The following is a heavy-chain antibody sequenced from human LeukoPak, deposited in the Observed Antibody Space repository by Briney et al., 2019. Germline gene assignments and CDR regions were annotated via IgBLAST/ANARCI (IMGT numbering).Heavy chain of an antibody. CDR3: AKRPRDSSGYYLGAFDI. Sequence: GGSLGLSCAASGFTFSSCAMYWVRQAPGKGLEWVSGIYASGSATHYADTVKGRFTISRDNSKNTLYLQMNTLRAEDTAVYYCAKRPRDSSGYYLGAFDIWGQGTMVTVSS. CDR1: GFTFSSCA. J-gene: IGHJ3*02. V-gene: IGHV3-23*01. CDR2: IYASGSAT. D-gene: IGHD3-22*01.